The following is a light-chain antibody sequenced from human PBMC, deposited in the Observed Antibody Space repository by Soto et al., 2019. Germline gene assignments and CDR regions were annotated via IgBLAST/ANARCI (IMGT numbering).Light chain of an antibody. CDR2: EVS. Sequence: QSVLTQPPSVSGSPGQSVTISCTGTSSDVGSYNRVSWYQQPPGKAPKLMIYEVSNRPSGVPDRFSGSKSGNTASLTISGLQAEDEADYYCSSYTSSSTYVFGTGTKVTVL. V-gene: IGLV2-18*02. CDR1: SSDVGSYNR. CDR3: SSYTSSSTYV. J-gene: IGLJ1*01.